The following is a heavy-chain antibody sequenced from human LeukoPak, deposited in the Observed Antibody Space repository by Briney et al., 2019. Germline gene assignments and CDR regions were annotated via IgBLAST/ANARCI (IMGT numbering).Heavy chain of an antibody. CDR2: INHSGST. J-gene: IGHJ4*02. CDR1: GGSFSGYY. Sequence: SETLSLTCAVYGGSFSGYYWSWIRQPPGKGLEWIGEINHSGSTNYNPSLKSRVTISVDKSKNQFSLKLSSVTAADTAVYYCARVGRYGGYVRDYWGQGTLVTVSS. V-gene: IGHV4-34*01. D-gene: IGHD5-12*01. CDR3: ARVGRYGGYVRDY.